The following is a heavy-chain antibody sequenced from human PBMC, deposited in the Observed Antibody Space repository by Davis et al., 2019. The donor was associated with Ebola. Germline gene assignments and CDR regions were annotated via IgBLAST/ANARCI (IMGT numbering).Heavy chain of an antibody. D-gene: IGHD2-21*01. Sequence: GESLKISCAASGFTVSSNFMSWVRQAPGKGLEWVSVFYRGGGTYYADSVKGRFTISRDNARNSLYLQMNSLRPEDTAVDYCARDPAVGGDWGQGTLVTVSS. CDR2: FYRGGGT. J-gene: IGHJ4*02. CDR3: ARDPAVGGD. V-gene: IGHV3-66*01. CDR1: GFTVSSNF.